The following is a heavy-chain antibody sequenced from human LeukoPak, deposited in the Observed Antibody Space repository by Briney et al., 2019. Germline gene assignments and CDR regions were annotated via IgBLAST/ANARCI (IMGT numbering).Heavy chain of an antibody. CDR3: ARVHYDILTGYYTMGYYYYMDV. Sequence: SETLSLTCTVSGGSISSSSYYWRWIRQPPGKGLEWIGSIYYSGSTYYNPSLKSRVTISVDTSKNQFSLKLSSVTAADTAVYYCARVHYDILTGYYTMGYYYYMDVWGKGTTVTISS. CDR1: GGSISSSSYY. CDR2: IYYSGST. J-gene: IGHJ6*03. D-gene: IGHD3-9*01. V-gene: IGHV4-39*01.